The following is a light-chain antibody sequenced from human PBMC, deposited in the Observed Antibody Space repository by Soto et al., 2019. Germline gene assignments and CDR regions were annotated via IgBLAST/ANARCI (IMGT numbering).Light chain of an antibody. CDR1: QGISNY. Sequence: DIQMTQSPSSLSASVGDRVTITCRASQGISNYLHWYQQTPGKAPKLLIYAAPNLQRGVPSRFSGSGSGTDFTLTISSLQPEDFGNYYCQQSFSSPRTFGQGTKVDIK. J-gene: IGKJ1*01. CDR3: QQSFSSPRT. CDR2: AAP. V-gene: IGKV1-39*01.